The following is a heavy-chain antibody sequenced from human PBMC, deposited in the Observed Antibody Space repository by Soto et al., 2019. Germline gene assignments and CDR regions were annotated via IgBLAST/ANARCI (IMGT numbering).Heavy chain of an antibody. Sequence: GKGLEWVSLIYDDCTSYYADAVKGRFTISRDNSKNTLYLQMNSLRAEDTSVYSCAKDYANSGRAFDYWGQGTLVSVSS. CDR2: IYDDCTS. V-gene: IGHV3-53*01. J-gene: IGHJ4*02. D-gene: IGHD3-22*01. CDR3: AKDYANSGRAFDY.